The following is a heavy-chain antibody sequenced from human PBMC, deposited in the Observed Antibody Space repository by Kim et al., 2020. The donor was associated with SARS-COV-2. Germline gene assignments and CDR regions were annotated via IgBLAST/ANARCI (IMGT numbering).Heavy chain of an antibody. D-gene: IGHD1-7*01. CDR3: AKESRITVTIYHYYGMDV. J-gene: IGHJ6*02. Sequence: GGSLRLSCAASGFTFSSYGIHWVRQAPGKGLEWVAVISNDGSHKYYADSVKGRFTTSRDNSKNTVFLQMNSLRAEDTAVYYCAKESRITVTIYHYYGMDVWGQGTTVSVSS. CDR2: ISNDGSHK. V-gene: IGHV3-30*18. CDR1: GFTFSSYG.